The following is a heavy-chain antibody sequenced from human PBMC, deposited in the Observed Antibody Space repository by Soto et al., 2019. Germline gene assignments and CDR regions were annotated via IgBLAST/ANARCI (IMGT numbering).Heavy chain of an antibody. CDR3: ARDLDHVDTAMADYYYYGMDV. V-gene: IGHV3-33*01. CDR1: GFTFSSYG. J-gene: IGHJ6*02. Sequence: QVQLVESGGGVVQPGRSLRLSCAASGFTFSSYGMHWVRQAPGKGLEWVAVIWYDGSNKYYADSVKGRFNISRDNSKNTLYLHMNSRRAEDTAVYYCARDLDHVDTAMADYYYYGMDVWGQGTTVTVSS. CDR2: IWYDGSNK. D-gene: IGHD5-18*01.